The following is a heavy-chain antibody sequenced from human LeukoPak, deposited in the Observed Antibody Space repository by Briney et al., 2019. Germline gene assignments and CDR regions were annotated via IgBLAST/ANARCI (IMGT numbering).Heavy chain of an antibody. CDR1: GFTFSSYW. CDR2: INSDGSST. D-gene: IGHD6-19*01. J-gene: IGHJ4*02. V-gene: IGHV3-74*01. Sequence: GGSLRLSCAVSGFTFSSYWMHWVRQAPGKGLVWVSGINSDGSSTSYADSVKGRFTISRDNAKNTLYLQMNSLRAEDTAVYYCVREWAVAGTGFGYWGQGTLVTVSS. CDR3: VREWAVAGTGFGY.